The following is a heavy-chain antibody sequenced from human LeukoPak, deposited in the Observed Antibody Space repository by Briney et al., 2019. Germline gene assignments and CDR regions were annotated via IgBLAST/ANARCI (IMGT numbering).Heavy chain of an antibody. J-gene: IGHJ4*02. CDR2: ISYDGSNK. D-gene: IGHD6-13*01. CDR3: AKEAVLTGTDSSSWYVAYFDY. CDR1: GFTFSSYG. Sequence: GRSLRLSCAASGFTFSSYGMHWVRQAPGKGLEWVAVISYDGSNKYYADSVKGGFTISRDNSKTTLYLQRNSLRAEDTAVYYCAKEAVLTGTDSSSWYVAYFDYWGQGTLVTVSS. V-gene: IGHV3-30*18.